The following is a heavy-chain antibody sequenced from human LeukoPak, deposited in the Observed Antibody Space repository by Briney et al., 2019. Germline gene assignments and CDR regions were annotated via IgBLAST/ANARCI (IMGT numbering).Heavy chain of an antibody. CDR2: INPNSGGT. Sequence: ASVKVSCKASGYTFTGYYMHWVRQAPGQGLEWMGWINPNSGGTNYAQKFQGRVTMTRDTSISTAYMELSGLRSDDTAVYYCARYSYDRKGFDIWGQGTMVTVSS. J-gene: IGHJ3*02. D-gene: IGHD3-22*01. CDR3: ARYSYDRKGFDI. V-gene: IGHV1-2*02. CDR1: GYTFTGYY.